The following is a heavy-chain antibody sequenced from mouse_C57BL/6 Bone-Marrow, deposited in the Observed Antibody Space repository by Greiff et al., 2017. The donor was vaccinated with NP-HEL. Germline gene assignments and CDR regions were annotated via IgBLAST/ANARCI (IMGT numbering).Heavy chain of an antibody. Sequence: VQLKESVAELVRPGASVKLSCTASGFNIKTTYMHWLKQRPEQGLEWIGRIDPANGNTKYAPKFQGKATITADTSSNTAYLQLSSLTSEDTAIYYCARSRRLRYYFDYWGQGTTLTVSS. V-gene: IGHV14-3*01. CDR3: ARSRRLRYYFDY. CDR2: IDPANGNT. D-gene: IGHD2-4*01. J-gene: IGHJ2*01. CDR1: GFNIKTTY.